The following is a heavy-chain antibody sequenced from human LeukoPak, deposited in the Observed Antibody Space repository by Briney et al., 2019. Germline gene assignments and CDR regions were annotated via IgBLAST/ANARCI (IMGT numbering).Heavy chain of an antibody. CDR2: INPSGGST. Sequence: ASVKVSCKASGYTFTSYYMHWVRRAPGQGLEWMGIINPSGGSTSYAQKFQGRVTMTEDTSTDTAYMELSSLRSEDTAAYYCATEAFGGVINAFDIWGQGTMVTVSS. CDR1: GYTFTSYY. V-gene: IGHV1-46*01. CDR3: ATEAFGGVINAFDI. J-gene: IGHJ3*02. D-gene: IGHD3-16*02.